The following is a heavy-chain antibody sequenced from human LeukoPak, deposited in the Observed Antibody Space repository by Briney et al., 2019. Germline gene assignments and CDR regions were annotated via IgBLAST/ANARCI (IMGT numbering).Heavy chain of an antibody. D-gene: IGHD5-18*01. CDR3: ARDSDTATGFDY. CDR2: IYYSGST. CDR1: GGSISSYY. Sequence: SETLSLTCTVSGGSISSYYWSWIRQPPGKGLEWIGYIYYSGSTNYNPSLKSRVTISVDTSKNQFSLKLSSVTAADTAVYYCARDSDTATGFDYWGQGTLVTVSS. J-gene: IGHJ4*02. V-gene: IGHV4-59*01.